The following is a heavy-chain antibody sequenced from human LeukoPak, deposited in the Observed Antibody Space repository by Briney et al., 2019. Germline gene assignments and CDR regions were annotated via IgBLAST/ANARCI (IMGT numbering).Heavy chain of an antibody. Sequence: PGGSLTLSCVASGFTFTTFWMAWARQAPGKGLEWVSNINWNGGSTLYVDSVKGRFTISRDNAKNSVYLEMNSLRAEDTALYYCARRITMIRGTNFDYWGQGTLVTVSS. CDR3: ARRITMIRGTNFDY. J-gene: IGHJ4*02. D-gene: IGHD3-10*01. V-gene: IGHV3-20*04. CDR2: INWNGGST. CDR1: GFTFTTFW.